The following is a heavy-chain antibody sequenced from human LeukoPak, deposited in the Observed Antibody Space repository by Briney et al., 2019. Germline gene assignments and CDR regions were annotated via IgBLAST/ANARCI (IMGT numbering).Heavy chain of an antibody. CDR1: GDSITNYY. V-gene: IGHV4-4*07. CDR2: IHTSGTT. D-gene: IGHD6-6*01. J-gene: IGHJ4*02. Sequence: PSETLSLTCTVSGDSITNYYWNWIRQPAGKGLEWIRRIHTSGTTNHNPSLKSRVTMSVDTSMNQFSLKLSSVTAADTAVYYCARLGDSSSSGIDYWGQGTLVTVSS. CDR3: ARLGDSSSSGIDY.